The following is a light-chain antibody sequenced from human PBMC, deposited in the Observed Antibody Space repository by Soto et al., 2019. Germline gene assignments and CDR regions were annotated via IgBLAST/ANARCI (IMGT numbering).Light chain of an antibody. J-gene: IGKJ5*01. CDR2: DAS. CDR3: QQRSNWPIT. Sequence: EIVLTQSPATLSLSPGERATLSCRASQSVGSQLAWFQQKPGQSPRLLIYDASNRAPGIPARFSGSGSGTDFTVTISSLEPEDFAVYYCQQRSNWPITFGQGTRLEIK. V-gene: IGKV3-11*01. CDR1: QSVGSQ.